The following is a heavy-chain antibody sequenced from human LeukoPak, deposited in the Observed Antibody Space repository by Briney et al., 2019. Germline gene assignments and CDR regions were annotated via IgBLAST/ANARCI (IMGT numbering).Heavy chain of an antibody. V-gene: IGHV4-34*01. CDR2: VNHSGST. D-gene: IGHD6-13*01. CDR1: GGSFSGYY. J-gene: IGHJ6*03. CDR3: ARGEAAAGPMDYMDV. Sequence: PSEPLSLTCAVYGGSFSGYYWSWIRQPPGKGLEWIGEVNHSGSTIYNPSLKSRVTMSVDTSKNQFSLKLSSVTAADTAVYYCARGEAAAGPMDYMDVWDTGATITVSS.